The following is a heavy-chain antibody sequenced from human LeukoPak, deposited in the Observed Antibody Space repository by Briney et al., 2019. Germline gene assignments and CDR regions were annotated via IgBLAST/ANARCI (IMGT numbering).Heavy chain of an antibody. Sequence: PGGSLRLSCAASGFTFSSYGMHWVRQAPGKGLEWVAFIRYDGSNKYYAASVKGRFTISRDNAKNSLYLQMNSLRAEDTAVFYCARGQGYESYYYMDVWGKGTTVSVSS. V-gene: IGHV3-30*02. J-gene: IGHJ6*03. D-gene: IGHD2-2*01. CDR2: IRYDGSNK. CDR1: GFTFSSYG. CDR3: ARGQGYESYYYMDV.